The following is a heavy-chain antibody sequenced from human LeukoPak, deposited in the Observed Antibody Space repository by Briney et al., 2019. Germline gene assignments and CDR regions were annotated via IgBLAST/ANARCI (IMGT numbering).Heavy chain of an antibody. CDR2: IYTSGST. V-gene: IGHV4-4*07. CDR1: GGSISSYY. D-gene: IGHD2-2*01. J-gene: IGHJ4*02. Sequence: SETLSLTCTFSGGSISSYYWSWIRQPAGKGLEWIGRIYTSGSTNYNPSLKSRVTMSVDTSKNQFSLKLSSVTAADTAVYYCARDRPGYCSSTSCYAILYWGQGTLVTVSS. CDR3: ARDRPGYCSSTSCYAILY.